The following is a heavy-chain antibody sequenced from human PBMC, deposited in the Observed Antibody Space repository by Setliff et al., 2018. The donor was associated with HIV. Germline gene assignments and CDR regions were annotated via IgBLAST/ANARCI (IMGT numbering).Heavy chain of an antibody. CDR2: MYYSGNT. J-gene: IGHJ5*02. CDR1: GGSITSGYYY. Sequence: PSETLSLTCTVSGGSITSGYYYWSWIRQPPWKGLEWIGYMYYSGNTNYNPSLKSRVTISVDTSKSQFSLKLNSVTAADTAVYYCARGQIGYGDYALNWFDPWGQGTLVTVSS. D-gene: IGHD4-17*01. V-gene: IGHV4-61*01. CDR3: ARGQIGYGDYALNWFDP.